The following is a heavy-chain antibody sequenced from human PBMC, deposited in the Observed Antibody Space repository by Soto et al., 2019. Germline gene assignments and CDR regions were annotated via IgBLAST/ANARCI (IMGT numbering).Heavy chain of an antibody. CDR2: IYPGDSDT. CDR1: GYSFTSYW. V-gene: IGHV5-51*01. Sequence: PGESLKISCKGSGYSFTSYWIGWVRQMPGKGLEWMGIIYPGDSDTRYSPSFQGQVTISADKSISTAYLQWSSLKASDTAMYYCARSDYYDSSGYYPGRYYFDYWGQGTLVTVS. CDR3: ARSDYYDSSGYYPGRYYFDY. J-gene: IGHJ4*02. D-gene: IGHD3-22*01.